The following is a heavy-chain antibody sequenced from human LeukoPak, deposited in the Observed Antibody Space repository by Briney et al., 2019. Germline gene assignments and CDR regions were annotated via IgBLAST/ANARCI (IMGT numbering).Heavy chain of an antibody. CDR2: IYSDNT. CDR3: ANLGGFTGDSSTHDLT. D-gene: IGHD7-27*01. Sequence: GGSLRLSCTVSGFTVSSNSMSWARQAPGKGLEWVSFIYSDNTHYSDSVKGRFTISRDNSKHTLYLQMNSLRAEDTAVYFCANLGGFTGDSSTHDLTWGQGTLVTVSS. CDR1: GFTVSSNS. J-gene: IGHJ5*02. V-gene: IGHV3-53*01.